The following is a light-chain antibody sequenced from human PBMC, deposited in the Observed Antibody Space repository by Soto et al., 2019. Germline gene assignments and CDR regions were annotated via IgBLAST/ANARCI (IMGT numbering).Light chain of an antibody. CDR2: AAS. J-gene: IGKJ1*01. V-gene: IGKV1-39*01. CDR3: QQSYRTPRT. CDR1: QSISSY. Sequence: DIQMTQSPSSLSASVGDRVTITCRASQSISSYLNWYQQKPGKAPKLLIYAASSLQSGVPSRFSGSVSGTDFTLTISSLQPEDFATYYCQQSYRTPRTFGRGTKVEIK.